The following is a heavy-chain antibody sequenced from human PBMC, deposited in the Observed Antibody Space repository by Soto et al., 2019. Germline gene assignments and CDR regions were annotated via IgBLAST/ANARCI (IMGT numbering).Heavy chain of an antibody. J-gene: IGHJ4*02. CDR2: IIPILGIA. CDR1: GGTFSSYT. Sequence: ASVKVSCKASGGTFSSYTISWVRQAPGQGLEWMGRIIPILGIANYAQKFQGRVTITADKSTSTAYMELGSLISEDTAVYYCARAQGDLDYWGQGTLVTVSS. CDR3: ARAQGDLDY. V-gene: IGHV1-69*02.